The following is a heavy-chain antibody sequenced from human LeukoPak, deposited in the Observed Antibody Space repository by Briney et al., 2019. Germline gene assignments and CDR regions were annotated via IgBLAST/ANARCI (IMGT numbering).Heavy chain of an antibody. V-gene: IGHV1-46*01. J-gene: IGHJ6*04. CDR1: GYTFTSYY. CDR2: INPSGGST. CDR3: ARDAGGTSYYYGMDV. D-gene: IGHD6-13*01. Sequence: GASVKVSCKASGYTFTSYYMHWVRQAPGQGLEWMGIINPSGGSTSYAQKFQGRVTMTRDTSTSTVYMELSSLRSEDTAVYYCARDAGGTSYYYGMDVWGKGTTVTVSS.